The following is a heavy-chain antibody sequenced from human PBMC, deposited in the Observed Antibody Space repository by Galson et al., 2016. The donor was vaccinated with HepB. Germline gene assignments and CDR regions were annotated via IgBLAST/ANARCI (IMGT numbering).Heavy chain of an antibody. J-gene: IGHJ4*02. CDR1: GGPISTYY. CDR3: ARDGYNCGLDC. CDR2: IHYSGDT. V-gene: IGHV4-59*01. D-gene: IGHD5-24*01. Sequence: ETLSLTCTVSGGPISTYYWNWIRQPPGKGLEWIGCIHYSGDTKSDPSLKSRVTMSLDTSKNQFSLQLSSVTAADTAIYYCARDGYNCGLDCWGQGTLVTVSS.